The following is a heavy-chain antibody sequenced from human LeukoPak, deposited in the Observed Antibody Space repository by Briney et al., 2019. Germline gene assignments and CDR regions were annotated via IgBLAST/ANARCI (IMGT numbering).Heavy chain of an antibody. Sequence: SETLSLTCTVSGASISSYYWSWIRQPAGEGLEWIGRIYTSGSTNYNPSLKSRVTISVDTSKNQFSLKLSSVTAADTAVYYCARDYYDSSGYYYVLDYWGQGTLVTVSS. J-gene: IGHJ4*02. CDR2: IYTSGST. V-gene: IGHV4-4*07. CDR1: GASISSYY. CDR3: ARDYYDSSGYYYVLDY. D-gene: IGHD3-22*01.